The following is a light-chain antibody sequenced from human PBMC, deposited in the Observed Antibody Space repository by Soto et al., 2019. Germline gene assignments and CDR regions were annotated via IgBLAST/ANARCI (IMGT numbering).Light chain of an antibody. J-gene: IGKJ1*01. CDR1: QSISTW. V-gene: IGKV1-5*01. CDR3: QQYNSYPWT. CDR2: DAS. Sequence: DIQMTQSPPTLSASVGDIVTITCRASQSISTWLAWYQQKPGKAPKLLIYDASILESGVPSRFSGSGSGTEFTLTISSLQPDDFATYYCQQYNSYPWTFGQGNKVEIK.